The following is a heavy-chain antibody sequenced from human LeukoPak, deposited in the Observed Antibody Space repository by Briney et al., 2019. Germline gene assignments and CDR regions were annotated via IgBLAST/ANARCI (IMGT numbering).Heavy chain of an antibody. J-gene: IGHJ6*02. CDR2: IIPIVGTA. D-gene: IGHD3-9*01. V-gene: IGHV1-69*01. CDR1: GGTFSSYA. Sequence: ASVKVSCKAAGGTFSSYAISWVRQAPGQGLEWMGGIIPIVGTANYAQKFQGRVPITADESTTTAYMELSSLRSDDTAVYYCARSRRYFAWLLRGPPAHYGMDVWGQGTTVTVSS. CDR3: ARSRRYFAWLLRGPPAHYGMDV.